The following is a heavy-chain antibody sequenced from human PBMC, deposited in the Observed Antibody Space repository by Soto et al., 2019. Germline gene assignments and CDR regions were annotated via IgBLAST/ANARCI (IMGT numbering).Heavy chain of an antibody. CDR2: IKSKTDGGTT. D-gene: IGHD6-13*01. V-gene: IGHV3-15*01. CDR1: GFTFSNAW. J-gene: IGHJ6*02. Sequence: EVQLVESGGGLVKPGGSLRLSCAASGFTFSNAWMSWGRQAPGKGLEWVGRIKSKTDGGTTDYAAPVKGRFTISRDDSKNTLYLQMNSLKTEDTAVYYCTTDSSSSRKTYYYYYYGMDVWGQGTTVTVSS. CDR3: TTDSSSSRKTYYYYYYGMDV.